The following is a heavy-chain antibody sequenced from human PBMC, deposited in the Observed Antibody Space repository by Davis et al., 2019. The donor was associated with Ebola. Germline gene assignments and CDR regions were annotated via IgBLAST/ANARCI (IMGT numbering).Heavy chain of an antibody. CDR3: ARAVPGKEDLDY. Sequence: SLITSCASSGFFFSNYAMHWVRQPPDKGQVWVAVASHYGTTTYYGVSVKGRFTISRDNSKNTLYLQLNRLRSEDTAVYFCARAVPGKEDLDYWGQGTLVTVSS. D-gene: IGHD6-19*01. CDR1: GFFFSNYA. CDR2: ASHYGTTT. J-gene: IGHJ4*02. V-gene: IGHV3-30*04.